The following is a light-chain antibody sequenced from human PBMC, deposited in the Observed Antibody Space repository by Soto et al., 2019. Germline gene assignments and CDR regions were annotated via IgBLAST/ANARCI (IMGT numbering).Light chain of an antibody. V-gene: IGKV3D-20*01. J-gene: IGKJ2*01. CDR2: HAS. Sequence: EIVLTQSPATLSLSPGERATLSCGASQSVSNTYLAWYQHKPGLAPRLLVYHASSRATGIPDRFSGSGSGTDFTLTISRLEPEDFAVYYCQQFGSSIPHTFGQGTKLEIK. CDR1: QSVSNTY. CDR3: QQFGSSIPHT.